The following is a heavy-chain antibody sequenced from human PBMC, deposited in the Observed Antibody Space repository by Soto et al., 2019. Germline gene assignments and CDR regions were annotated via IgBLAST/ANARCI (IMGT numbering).Heavy chain of an antibody. CDR2: IIPILGIA. CDR3: ASSIAAAGRGDAFDI. V-gene: IGHV1-69*02. Sequence: SVKVSFKASGGTFSSYTISWVRQAPGQGLEWMGRIIPILGIANYAQKFQGRVTITADKSTSTAYMELSSLRSEDTAVYYCASSIAAAGRGDAFDIWGQGTMVTVSS. D-gene: IGHD6-13*01. J-gene: IGHJ3*02. CDR1: GGTFSSYT.